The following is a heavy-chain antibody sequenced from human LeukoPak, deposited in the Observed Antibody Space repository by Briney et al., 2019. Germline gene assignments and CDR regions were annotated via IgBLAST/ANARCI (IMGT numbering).Heavy chain of an antibody. Sequence: QSGGSLRLSCAASGFTFSSYGMSWVRQAPGKGLDWVSAISGSGGSTYYADSVKGRFTISRDNSKNTLYLQMNSLRAEDTAVYYCAKGDTIFGRQCAFDIWGQGTMVTVSS. D-gene: IGHD3-3*01. CDR3: AKGDTIFGRQCAFDI. V-gene: IGHV3-23*01. J-gene: IGHJ3*02. CDR2: ISGSGGST. CDR1: GFTFSSYG.